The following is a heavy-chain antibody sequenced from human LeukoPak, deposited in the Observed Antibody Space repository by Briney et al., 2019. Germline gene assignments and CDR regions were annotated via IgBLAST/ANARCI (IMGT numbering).Heavy chain of an antibody. J-gene: IGHJ5*02. Sequence: ASVKVSCKASGYTFTSYGISWVRQAPGQGLEWMGWISAYNGNTNYAQKLQGRVTMTTDTSTSTAYMELRSLRSDDTAVYYCARSELRYFDWLLMNNWFDPWGQGTLVTVSS. CDR3: ARSELRYFDWLLMNNWFDP. CDR2: ISAYNGNT. V-gene: IGHV1-18*01. D-gene: IGHD3-9*01. CDR1: GYTFTSYG.